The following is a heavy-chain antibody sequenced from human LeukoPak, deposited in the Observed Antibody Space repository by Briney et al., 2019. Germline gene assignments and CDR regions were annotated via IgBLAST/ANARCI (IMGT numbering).Heavy chain of an antibody. J-gene: IGHJ4*02. CDR3: ARDRIVGATEKFDY. V-gene: IGHV3-33*01. CDR2: IWYDGSNK. CDR1: GFTFSSYG. Sequence: GGSLRLSCAASGFTFSSYGMHWVRQAPGKGLEWVAVIWYDGSNKYYADSVKGRFTISRDNSKNTLYLQMNSLRAEDTAVYYCARDRIVGATEKFDYWGQGTLVTVPS. D-gene: IGHD1-26*01.